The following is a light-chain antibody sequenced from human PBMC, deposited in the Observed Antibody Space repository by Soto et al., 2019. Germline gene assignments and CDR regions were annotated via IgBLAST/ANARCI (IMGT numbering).Light chain of an antibody. Sequence: EIVMTQSHAILSVSAGERSRLSCVSSQSVSSNLAWYQQKPGQAPRLLIYGVYTRAPGIPARFSGSGSGTEFTLTISSLQSEDFAVYYCQQYRSWPPRTFGQGTKVDIK. J-gene: IGKJ1*01. CDR2: GVY. V-gene: IGKV3D-15*01. CDR1: QSVSSN. CDR3: QQYRSWPPRT.